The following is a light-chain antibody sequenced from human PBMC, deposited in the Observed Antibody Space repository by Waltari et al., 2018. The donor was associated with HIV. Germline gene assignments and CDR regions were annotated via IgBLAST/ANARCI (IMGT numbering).Light chain of an antibody. CDR2: AAS. Sequence: DIQMTQSPSSLSASVGDRVTISCRASQSISTYLSWYQQKPGKAPQLLIYAASSLQSGVPSRFTGSGAGTDFTLTISSLQPGDFATYYCQQSYNPPWTFGQGTKVEVK. CDR3: QQSYNPPWT. CDR1: QSISTY. V-gene: IGKV1-39*01. J-gene: IGKJ1*01.